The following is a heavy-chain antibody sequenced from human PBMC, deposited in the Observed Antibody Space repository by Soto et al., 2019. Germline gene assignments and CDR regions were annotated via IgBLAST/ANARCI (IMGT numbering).Heavy chain of an antibody. CDR2: IWYSGST. Sequence: SETLSLTCTVSGVSLRSSTYYWGWIRQPPGKGLEWIGSIWYSGSTYYSPSLKSRVTISEDKAKNQFSLKLRSLRSDDTAVYYCAREDPPSLNWGQGTLVTVSS. CDR1: GVSLRSSTYY. D-gene: IGHD2-2*01. CDR3: AREDPPSLN. V-gene: IGHV4-39*07. J-gene: IGHJ4*02.